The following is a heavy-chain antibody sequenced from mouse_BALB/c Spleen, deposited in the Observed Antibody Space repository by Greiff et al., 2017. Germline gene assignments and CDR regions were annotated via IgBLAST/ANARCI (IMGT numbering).Heavy chain of an antibody. D-gene: IGHD2-1*01. CDR2: ISSGSSTI. Sequence: EVKLVESGGGLVQPGGSRKLSCAASGFTFSSFGMHWVRQAPEKGLEWVAYISSGSSTIYYADTVKGRFTISRDNPKNTLCLQMSGLRSEDTAMYYCARGKDSGNPAWFAYWGQGTLVTVSA. V-gene: IGHV5-17*02. CDR1: GFTFSSFG. J-gene: IGHJ3*01. CDR3: ARGKDSGNPAWFAY.